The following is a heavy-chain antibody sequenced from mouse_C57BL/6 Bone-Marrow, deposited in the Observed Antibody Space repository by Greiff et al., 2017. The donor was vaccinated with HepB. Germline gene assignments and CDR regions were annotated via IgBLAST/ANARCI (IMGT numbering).Heavy chain of an antibody. CDR2: IDPNSGGT. CDR3: ARSDYDYLAWFAY. CDR1: GYTFTSYW. J-gene: IGHJ3*01. V-gene: IGHV1-72*01. D-gene: IGHD2-4*01. Sequence: QVQLQQPGAELVKPGASVKLSCKASGYTFTSYWMHWVKQRPGRGLGWIGRIDPNSGGTKYNEKFKSKATLTVDKPSSTAYMQLSSLTSEDSAVYHCARSDYDYLAWFAYWGQGTLVTVSA.